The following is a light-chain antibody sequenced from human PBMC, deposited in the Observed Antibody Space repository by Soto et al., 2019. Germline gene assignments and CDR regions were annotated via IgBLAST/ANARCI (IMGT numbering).Light chain of an antibody. V-gene: IGKV3-11*01. Sequence: EIVLTQSPATLSLSPGERATLSCRASQNVNTYVAWYQKKPGQAPRLLMYDASNRATGIPARSSGSGSGTDFTLTISSLEPEDFAVYYCQHRSNWPPYTFGQGTKV. J-gene: IGKJ2*01. CDR2: DAS. CDR1: QNVNTY. CDR3: QHRSNWPPYT.